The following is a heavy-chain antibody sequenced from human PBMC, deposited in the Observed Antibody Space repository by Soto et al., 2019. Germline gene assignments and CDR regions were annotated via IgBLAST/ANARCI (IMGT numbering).Heavy chain of an antibody. V-gene: IGHV3-23*01. D-gene: IGHD3-3*01. CDR2: ISGSGGST. J-gene: IGHJ3*02. Sequence: EVQLLESGGGLVQPGGSLRLSCAASGFTFSSDAMSWVRQAPGKGLEWVSAISGSGGSTYYADSVKGRFTISRDNSKNTLDMQMNSLRAEDTAVYYCAKDITIFGVVIREVDAFDIWGQGTMVTVSS. CDR3: AKDITIFGVVIREVDAFDI. CDR1: GFTFSSDA.